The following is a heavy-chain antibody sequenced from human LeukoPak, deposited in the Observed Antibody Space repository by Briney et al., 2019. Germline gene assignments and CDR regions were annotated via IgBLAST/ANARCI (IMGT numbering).Heavy chain of an antibody. D-gene: IGHD6-6*01. CDR3: ARVSSSSKYYYYYYYMDV. CDR2: IYSGGST. V-gene: IGHV3-53*01. J-gene: IGHJ6*03. Sequence: PGGSLRLSCAASGFTVSSNYMSWVRQAPGKGLEWVSVIYSGGSTYYADSVKGRFTISRDNSKNTLYLQMNSLRAEDTAVYYCARVSSSSKYYYYYYYMDVWGKGTTVTVSS. CDR1: GFTVSSNY.